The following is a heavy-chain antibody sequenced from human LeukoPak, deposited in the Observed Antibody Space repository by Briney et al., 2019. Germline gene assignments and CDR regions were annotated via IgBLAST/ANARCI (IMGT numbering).Heavy chain of an antibody. Sequence: SETLSLTCAVSGYSISSGYYWGWIRQPPGKGLEWIGSIYHSGSTYYNPSLKSRVTISVDTSKNQFSLKLSSVTAADTAVYYCARDVVPSSIAARLAFDIWGQGTMVTVSS. CDR1: GYSISSGYY. CDR2: IYHSGST. D-gene: IGHD6-6*01. J-gene: IGHJ3*02. V-gene: IGHV4-38-2*02. CDR3: ARDVVPSSIAARLAFDI.